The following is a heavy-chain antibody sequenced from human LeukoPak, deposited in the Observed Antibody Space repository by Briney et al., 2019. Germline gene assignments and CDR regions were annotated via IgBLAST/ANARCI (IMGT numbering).Heavy chain of an antibody. V-gene: IGHV3-53*01. D-gene: IGHD2-15*01. CDR1: GFSVSGNY. CDR3: ARGYCSGGSCSKFDY. Sequence: GGSLRLSCAASGFSVSGNYMSWVRQAPGKGLEWVSFIHTAGSTFYADSVKGRFTISRDNSKNTLYLQMNSLRAEDTAMYYCARGYCSGGSCSKFDYWGQGTLVTVSS. CDR2: IHTAGST. J-gene: IGHJ4*02.